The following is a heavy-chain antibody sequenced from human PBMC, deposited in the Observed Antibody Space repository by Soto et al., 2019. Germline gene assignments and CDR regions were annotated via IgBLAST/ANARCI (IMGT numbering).Heavy chain of an antibody. V-gene: IGHV4-4*07. CDR2: IYTSGST. J-gene: IGHJ4*02. CDR1: GGSISSYY. D-gene: IGHD3-10*01. CDR3: ARDSETTYYYGSGTPRHDY. Sequence: SDTLSLTCTVSGGSISSYYWSWIRQPAGKGLEWIGRIYTSGSTNYNPSLKSRVTMSVDTSKNQFSLKLSSVTAADTAVYYCARDSETTYYYGSGTPRHDYWGQGTLVTVSS.